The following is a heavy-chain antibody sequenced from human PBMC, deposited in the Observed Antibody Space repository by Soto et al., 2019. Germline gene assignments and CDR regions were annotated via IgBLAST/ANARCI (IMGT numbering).Heavy chain of an antibody. CDR2: IIPIFGTA. D-gene: IGHD3-3*01. CDR1: GGTFSIYA. J-gene: IGHJ4*02. Sequence: SVKVSCKASGGTFSIYAISWVVQSPLRWREWMGGIIPIFGTANYAQKFQGRVTITADKSTSTAYMELSSLRSEDTAVYYCAREHLDFWSGYYTSFFDYWGQGTLVTVSS. V-gene: IGHV1-69*06. CDR3: AREHLDFWSGYYTSFFDY.